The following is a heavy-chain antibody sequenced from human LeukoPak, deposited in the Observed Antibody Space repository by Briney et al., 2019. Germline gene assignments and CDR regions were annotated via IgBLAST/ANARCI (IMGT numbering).Heavy chain of an antibody. J-gene: IGHJ3*02. CDR3: ARSLVVVAATRVAFDI. CDR2: INPNSGGT. Sequence: ASVKVSCKASGYTFTGYYMHWVRQAPGQGLEWMGWINPNSGGTNYAQKFQGRVTMTRDTSISTAYMELSRLRSVDTAVYYCARSLVVVAATRVAFDIWGQGTMVTVSS. CDR1: GYTFTGYY. D-gene: IGHD2-15*01. V-gene: IGHV1-2*02.